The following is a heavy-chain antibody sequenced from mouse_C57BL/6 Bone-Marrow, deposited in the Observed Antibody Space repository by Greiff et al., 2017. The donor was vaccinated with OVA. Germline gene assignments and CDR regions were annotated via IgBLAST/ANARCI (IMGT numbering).Heavy chain of an antibody. CDR1: GYTFTDYN. CDR2: INPYNGGT. Sequence: DVQLQQSGPELVKPGASVKLSCKASGYTFTDYNMHWVKQSHGKSLEWIGYINPYNGGTSYNQKFKGKATLTVNKSSSTAYMELRSLTSEDSAVYYCARGWDYSFAYWGQGTLVTVSA. V-gene: IGHV1-22*01. CDR3: ARGWDYSFAY. D-gene: IGHD1-1*01. J-gene: IGHJ3*01.